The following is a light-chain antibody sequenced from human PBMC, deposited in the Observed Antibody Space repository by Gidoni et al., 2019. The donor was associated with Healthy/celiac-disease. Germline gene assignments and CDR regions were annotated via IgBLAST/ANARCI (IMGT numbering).Light chain of an antibody. CDR2: DAS. J-gene: IGKJ1*01. CDR3: QQRSNWPPT. Sequence: EIVLTQSPATLSLSPGERATLSCRASQSVSSYLAWYQRKPGQAPRLLIYDASNRATGIPARFSGSGSGTDFTLTISSLEPEDFAVYYCQQRSNWPPTFXQXTKVEIK. V-gene: IGKV3-11*01. CDR1: QSVSSY.